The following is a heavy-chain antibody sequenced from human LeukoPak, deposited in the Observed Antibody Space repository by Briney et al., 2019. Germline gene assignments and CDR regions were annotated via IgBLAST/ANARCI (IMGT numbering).Heavy chain of an antibody. J-gene: IGHJ4*02. V-gene: IGHV4-31*03. CDR1: GDSISRSGFY. CDR3: ARVRDEFFFDF. CDR2: IHYIGNT. D-gene: IGHD3-10*01. Sequence: SETLSLTCTVSGDSISRSGFYWSWIRQHPGTGLEWIAYIHYIGNTYYNPSLEGRVTMSVDTSSNQFSLNVASVTAADTAFYYCARVRDEFFFDFWGQGLLVTVSS.